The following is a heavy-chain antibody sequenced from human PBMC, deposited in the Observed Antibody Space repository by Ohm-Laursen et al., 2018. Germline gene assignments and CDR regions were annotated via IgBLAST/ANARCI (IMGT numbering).Heavy chain of an antibody. CDR3: ANLGYCSSTSCYSSSTGGFDY. CDR1: GYTFTGYY. J-gene: IGHJ4*02. CDR2: INPNSGGS. V-gene: IGHV1-2*02. Sequence: ASVKVSCNASGYTFTGYYMHWVRRAPGQGLEWMGWINPNSGGSNYAQKFQGRVTMTRDTSISTAYMELSRLRSDDTAVYYCANLGYCSSTSCYSSSTGGFDYWGQGTLVTVSS. D-gene: IGHD2-2*02.